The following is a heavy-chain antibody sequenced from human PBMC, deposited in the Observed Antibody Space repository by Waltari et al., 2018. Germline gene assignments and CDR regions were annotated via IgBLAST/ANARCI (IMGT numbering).Heavy chain of an antibody. V-gene: IGHV4-39*01. D-gene: IGHD3-22*01. CDR2: IYYSGST. J-gene: IGHJ4*02. CDR1: GGSISSSSYY. Sequence: QLQLQESGPGLVKPSETLSLTCTVSGGSISSSSYYWGWIRQPPGKGLEWIGSIYYSGSTYYNPSLKSRVTISVDTSKNQFSLKLSSVTAADTAVYYCASSIVVVNYFDYWGQGTLVTVSS. CDR3: ASSIVVVNYFDY.